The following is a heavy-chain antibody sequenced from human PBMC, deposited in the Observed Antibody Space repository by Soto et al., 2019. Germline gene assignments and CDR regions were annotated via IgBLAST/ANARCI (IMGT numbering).Heavy chain of an antibody. Sequence: QVRLVESGGGVVQPGRSLRLSCAASGFTFSSYGMHWVRQAPGKGLEWVAVIWYDGSNKYYADSVKGRFIISRDNSKNTLYLQMNSLRAEDTAVYYCARELGYCSSTSCYKGYYGMDVWGPGTTVTVS. D-gene: IGHD2-2*02. V-gene: IGHV3-33*01. CDR1: GFTFSSYG. CDR2: IWYDGSNK. J-gene: IGHJ6*02. CDR3: ARELGYCSSTSCYKGYYGMDV.